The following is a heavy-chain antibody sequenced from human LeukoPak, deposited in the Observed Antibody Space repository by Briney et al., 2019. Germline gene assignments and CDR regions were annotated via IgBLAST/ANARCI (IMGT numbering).Heavy chain of an antibody. D-gene: IGHD1-1*01. CDR2: ISAYNGYT. J-gene: IGHJ3*02. CDR1: GYTFTSYG. CDR3: ARGRTHRYNWNSRKSDAFDI. Sequence: GASVKVSCKASGYTFTSYGISWVRQAPGQGLEWMGWISAYNGYTNYPQKLQGRVTMTTDTSTSTAYMELRSLRSDDTAVYYCARGRTHRYNWNSRKSDAFDIWGQGTMVTVSS. V-gene: IGHV1-18*01.